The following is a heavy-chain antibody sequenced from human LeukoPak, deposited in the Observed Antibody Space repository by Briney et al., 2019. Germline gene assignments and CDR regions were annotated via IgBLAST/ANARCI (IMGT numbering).Heavy chain of an antibody. Sequence: PGGSLRLSCAPSGFTFSNYAVSWVRQAPGKGLEWVSSIGGIGGTTYYADSVKGRFTISRDNSKNTLYMQMNSLRAEDPAVYYRAKDPYRASSGLDDYWGQGTLVTVSS. V-gene: IGHV3-23*01. D-gene: IGHD5-12*01. CDR3: AKDPYRASSGLDDY. CDR2: IGGIGGTT. CDR1: GFTFSNYA. J-gene: IGHJ4*02.